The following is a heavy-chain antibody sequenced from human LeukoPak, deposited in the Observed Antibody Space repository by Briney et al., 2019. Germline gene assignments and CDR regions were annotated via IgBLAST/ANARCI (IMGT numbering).Heavy chain of an antibody. J-gene: IGHJ4*02. V-gene: IGHV4-34*01. CDR3: ARTKYSSGWYGYGY. CDR2: INHSGST. D-gene: IGHD6-19*01. Sequence: PSETLSLTCAVYGGSFSGYYWSWIRQPPGKGLEWIGEINHSGSTNYNPSLKSRVTISVDTSKNQFSLKLSSVTAADTAVYYCARTKYSSGWYGYGYWGQGTLVTVPS. CDR1: GGSFSGYY.